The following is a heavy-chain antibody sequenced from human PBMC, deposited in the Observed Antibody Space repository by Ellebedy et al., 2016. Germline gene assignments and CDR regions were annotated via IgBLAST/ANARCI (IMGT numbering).Heavy chain of an antibody. CDR3: ARDNNLSGSIGTAIEI. CDR1: GDSISNGYY. CDR2: LYHSGTT. J-gene: IGHJ3*02. D-gene: IGHD3-10*01. Sequence: SETLSLTXSVSGDSISNGYYWAWIRQLPGQGLEWVGSLYHSGTTYYNPSLFSRVTMSVDAPKNQFSLRLTSVTAADTAIYYCARDNNLSGSIGTAIEIWGQGTKVTVSS. V-gene: IGHV4-38-2*02.